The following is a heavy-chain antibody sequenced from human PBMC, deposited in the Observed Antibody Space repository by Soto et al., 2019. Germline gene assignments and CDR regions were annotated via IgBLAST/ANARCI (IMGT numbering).Heavy chain of an antibody. J-gene: IGHJ6*02. Sequence: GGSLRLSCAVSGFTFSNYGMHWVRQAPGKGLEWVAVISYDGISKYSVDSVRGRFTISRDESKNTVYLQMNSLSAEDTALYYCANLGFSSGWYGMDVWGQGTTVTVSS. V-gene: IGHV3-30*18. CDR1: GFTFSNYG. CDR3: ANLGFSSGWYGMDV. CDR2: ISYDGISK. D-gene: IGHD6-19*01.